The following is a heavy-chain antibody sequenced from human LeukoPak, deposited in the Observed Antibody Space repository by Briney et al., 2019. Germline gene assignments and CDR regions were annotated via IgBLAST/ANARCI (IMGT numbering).Heavy chain of an antibody. D-gene: IGHD6-19*01. CDR2: ISFVGSNK. Sequence: GRCLRLACAASGFTFSISSMRWVRQAPGKGLEWVAFISFVGSNKYYEDSVKGQFTISRDNSKTTIYLQMNSLRAEDTAVYYCAREYNFAAYGSLVTAFDIWGQGTMVTVSS. CDR3: AREYNFAAYGSLVTAFDI. V-gene: IGHV3-30-3*01. CDR1: GFTFSISS. J-gene: IGHJ3*02.